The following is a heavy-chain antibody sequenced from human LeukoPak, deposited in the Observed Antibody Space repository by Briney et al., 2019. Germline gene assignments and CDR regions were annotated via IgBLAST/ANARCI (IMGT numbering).Heavy chain of an antibody. CDR3: ARERIGVGGTPSPFDY. Sequence: GGSLRLSCGASGFTFDDYGMSWVRQAPGKGLEWVSGINWNGGSTGYADSVKGRFTISRDNAKNSLYLQMNSLRAEDTALYYCARERIGVGGTPSPFDYLGQGTLVTVSS. CDR2: INWNGGST. D-gene: IGHD2-15*01. V-gene: IGHV3-20*04. J-gene: IGHJ4*02. CDR1: GFTFDDYG.